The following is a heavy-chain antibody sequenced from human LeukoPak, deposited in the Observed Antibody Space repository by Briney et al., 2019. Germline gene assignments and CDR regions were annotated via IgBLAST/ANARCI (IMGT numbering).Heavy chain of an antibody. CDR3: AKGFYSFGRGFFDS. J-gene: IGHJ4*02. V-gene: IGHV3-23*01. D-gene: IGHD4-11*01. CDR2: FSGSGGST. Sequence: GGSLRLSCVASGFSFNHYAMSWVRQAPGKGLEWVSGFSGSGGSTYSTDSVKGRFTISRDNSKRTVYLQMNSLRVDDSALYYCAKGFYSFGRGFFDSWGRGTLVTVSS. CDR1: GFSFNHYA.